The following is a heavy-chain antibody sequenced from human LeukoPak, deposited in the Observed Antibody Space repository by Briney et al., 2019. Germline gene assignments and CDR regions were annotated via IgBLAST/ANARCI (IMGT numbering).Heavy chain of an antibody. CDR3: ARLEDGTDYNYYGLDV. CDR1: GFTFSGSA. Sequence: GGSLRLSCAASGFTFSGSAIHWVRQASGKGLEWVGRIRIKTKNYATAYVASVKGRFTISRDDSKNTAYLQMNSLKGEDTAVYYCARLEDGTDYNYYGLDVWGQGTTVTVSS. CDR2: IRIKTKNYAT. V-gene: IGHV3-73*01. D-gene: IGHD4/OR15-4a*01. J-gene: IGHJ6*02.